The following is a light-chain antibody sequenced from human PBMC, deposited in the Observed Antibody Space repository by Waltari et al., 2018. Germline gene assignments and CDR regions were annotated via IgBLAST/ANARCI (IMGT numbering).Light chain of an antibody. CDR2: AAS. V-gene: IGKV1-27*01. J-gene: IGKJ4*01. CDR1: QGIRNY. CDR3: QKYNRAPLT. Sequence: DIQMTQSPSPLSASVGDRVTITCRASQGIRNYLAWYQQKPGKVPKLLIYAASTLQSVVPSRFSGSGSGADFSLTISSLQPEDVATYYCQKYNRAPLTFGGGTKVEIK.